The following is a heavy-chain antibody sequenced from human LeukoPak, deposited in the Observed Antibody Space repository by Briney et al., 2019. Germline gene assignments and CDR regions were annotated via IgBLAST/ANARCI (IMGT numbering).Heavy chain of an antibody. CDR1: GYTFTSYY. V-gene: IGHV1-46*01. J-gene: IGHJ4*02. CDR3: ARESVAATQRDYSFDY. D-gene: IGHD2-15*01. Sequence: GASVKVSCKASGYTFTSYYMHWVRQASGQGLEWMGVINPSDGSTTYAQKFQGRVTLTRDTSTSTVYMELSSLRSEDTAVYYCARESVAATQRDYSFDYWGQGTLVTVSS. CDR2: INPSDGST.